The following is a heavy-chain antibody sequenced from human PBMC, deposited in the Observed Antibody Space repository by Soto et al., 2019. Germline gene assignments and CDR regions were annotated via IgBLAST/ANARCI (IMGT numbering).Heavy chain of an antibody. CDR2: IFPGDSDT. Sequence: GESLKISCKAIGYTFTNYWIGWVRQTPWKGLEWMGIIFPGDSDTRYNPSFEGQVTVSADESISTAYLQWNTLKASDTAMYYCVRPNFGALTHFDLWGQGPMMTLYS. CDR3: VRPNFGALTHFDL. J-gene: IGHJ4*02. CDR1: GYTFTNYW. V-gene: IGHV5-51*01. D-gene: IGHD3-16*01.